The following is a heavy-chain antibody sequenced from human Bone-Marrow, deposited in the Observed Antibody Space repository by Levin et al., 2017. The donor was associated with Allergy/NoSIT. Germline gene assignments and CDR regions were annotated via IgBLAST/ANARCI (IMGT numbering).Heavy chain of an antibody. D-gene: IGHD6-13*01. V-gene: IGHV1-2*02. J-gene: IGHJ4*02. CDR1: GYTFSDYY. CDR2: INPKRGDA. CDR3: ARGGTSSNDY. Sequence: AGESLKISCTVSGYTFSDYYMHWVRQAPGQGLEWMGWINPKRGDANTAQKFEGRVVLTRDTSISTAYMEVRRLRSDDTALYYCARGGTSSNDYWGQGTLVTVSS.